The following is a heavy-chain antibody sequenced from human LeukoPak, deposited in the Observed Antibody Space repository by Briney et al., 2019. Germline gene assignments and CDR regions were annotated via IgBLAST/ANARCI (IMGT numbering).Heavy chain of an antibody. CDR2: ISYDGSNK. Sequence: GGSLRLSCAASGFTFSSYGMHWVRQAPGKGLEWVAVISYDGSNKYYADSVKGRFTISRDNSKNTLYLQMNSLRAEGTAVYYCANTVTTSNYFDYWGQGTLVTVSS. CDR1: GFTFSSYG. D-gene: IGHD4-17*01. J-gene: IGHJ4*02. CDR3: ANTVTTSNYFDY. V-gene: IGHV3-30*18.